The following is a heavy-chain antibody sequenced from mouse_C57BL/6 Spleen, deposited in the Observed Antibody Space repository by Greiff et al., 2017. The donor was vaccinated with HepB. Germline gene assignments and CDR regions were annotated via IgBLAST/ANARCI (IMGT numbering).Heavy chain of an antibody. CDR2: ISSGSSTI. CDR1: GFTFSDYG. D-gene: IGHD1-3*01. V-gene: IGHV5-17*01. J-gene: IGHJ4*01. CDR3: ARKLWDYYAMDY. Sequence: EVMLVESGGGLVKPGGSLKLSCAASGFTFSDYGMHWVRQAPEKGLEWVAYISSGSSTIYYADTVKGRFTISRDNAKNTLFLQMTSLRSEDTAMYYCARKLWDYYAMDYWGQGTSVTVSS.